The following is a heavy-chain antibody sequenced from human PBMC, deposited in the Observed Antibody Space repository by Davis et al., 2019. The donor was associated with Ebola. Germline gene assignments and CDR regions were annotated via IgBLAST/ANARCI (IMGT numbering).Heavy chain of an antibody. V-gene: IGHV1-8*02. CDR1: GYTFTNFA. CDR2: INPNSGNT. J-gene: IGHJ4*02. Sequence: ASVKVSCKASGYTFTNFAMNWVRQATGQGLEWVGWINPNSGNTGYARKFQGRVTMTRITSINTAYMELSSLRSEDTSVYYCARDRGGDYSFDYWGQGTLVTVSS. D-gene: IGHD3-10*01. CDR3: ARDRGGDYSFDY.